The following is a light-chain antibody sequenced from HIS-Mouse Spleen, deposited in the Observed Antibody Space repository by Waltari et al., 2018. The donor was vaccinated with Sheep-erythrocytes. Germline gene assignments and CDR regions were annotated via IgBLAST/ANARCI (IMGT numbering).Light chain of an antibody. V-gene: IGKV1-39*01. Sequence: DIQMTQSPSSLSASVGDSVPITCRASQSISSYLNWYQQKPGKAPKLLIYAASSLQSGVPSRFSGSGAGTDFTLTISSLQPEDFATYYCQQRYSTPITFGQGTRLEIK. CDR3: QQRYSTPIT. CDR2: AAS. J-gene: IGKJ5*01. CDR1: QSISSY.